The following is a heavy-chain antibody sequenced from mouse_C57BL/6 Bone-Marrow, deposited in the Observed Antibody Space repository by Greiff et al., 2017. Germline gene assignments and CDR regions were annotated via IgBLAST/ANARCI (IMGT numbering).Heavy chain of an antibody. Sequence: VQLKESGPELVKPGASVKISCKASGYSFTGYYMNWVKQSPEKSLEWIGEINPSTGGTTYNQKFKAKATLTVDKSSSTAYMQLKSLTSEDSAVYFCARTYYYGSSLYYFDYWGQGTTLTVSS. CDR2: INPSTGGT. J-gene: IGHJ2*01. D-gene: IGHD1-1*01. CDR1: GYSFTGYY. CDR3: ARTYYYGSSLYYFDY. V-gene: IGHV1-42*01.